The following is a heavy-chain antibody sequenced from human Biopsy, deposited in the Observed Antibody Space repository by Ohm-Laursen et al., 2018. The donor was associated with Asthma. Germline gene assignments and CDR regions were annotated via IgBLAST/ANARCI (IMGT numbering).Heavy chain of an antibody. Sequence: SVKVSCKASGYTFTDYSIHWVRQAPGQGLEWMGQINPNSGDTKYAQRFQGRVTVTRDRSISTAYMELSRLRSDDTAVYYCARDRGYCSGGTCPSWFDPWGQGTLVIVSS. CDR1: GYTFTDYS. CDR2: INPNSGDT. J-gene: IGHJ5*02. V-gene: IGHV1-2*06. CDR3: ARDRGYCSGGTCPSWFDP. D-gene: IGHD2-15*01.